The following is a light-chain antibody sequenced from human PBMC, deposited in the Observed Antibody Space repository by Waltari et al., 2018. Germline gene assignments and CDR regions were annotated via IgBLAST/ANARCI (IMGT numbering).Light chain of an antibody. CDR2: GGS. CDR1: QGIRSY. Sequence: IQLTPYPLSLSASVGARVTITCRASQGIRSYLAWYQQKAGRAPKLLIYGGSTLPNGVPSRFSGSGFGTDFTLTISSLQPEDFATYYCLQVNSYPFTFGPGTTVDIK. CDR3: LQVNSYPFT. V-gene: IGKV1-9*01. J-gene: IGKJ3*01.